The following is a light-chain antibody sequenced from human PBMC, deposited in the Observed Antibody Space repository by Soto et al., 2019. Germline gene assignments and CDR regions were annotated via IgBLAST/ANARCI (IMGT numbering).Light chain of an antibody. J-gene: IGKJ2*01. V-gene: IGKV2D-29*01. CDR2: EVS. Sequence: DIVMTQTPLSLSVTPGQPASISCKSSQTLLRSDGKTYLYWYLQKPGQPPQLLISEVSNRFSGVRDKFSASGSATDFTVKISPVEVEDVGVYYYIESVRLPYTFGQGTKLEIK. CDR1: QTLLRSDGKTY. CDR3: IESVRLPYT.